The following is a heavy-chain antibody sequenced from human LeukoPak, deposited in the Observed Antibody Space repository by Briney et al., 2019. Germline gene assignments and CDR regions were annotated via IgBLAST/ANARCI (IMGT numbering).Heavy chain of an antibody. Sequence: GGSLRLSCAASGFTFSSYAMSWVRQAPGKGLEWVSAISGSGGSTYYADSVKGRFTISRDNSKSTLYLQMNSLRAEDTAVYYCAKVVVVPASTDWFDPWGQGTLVTVSS. V-gene: IGHV3-23*01. J-gene: IGHJ5*02. CDR1: GFTFSSYA. D-gene: IGHD2-2*01. CDR2: ISGSGGST. CDR3: AKVVVVPASTDWFDP.